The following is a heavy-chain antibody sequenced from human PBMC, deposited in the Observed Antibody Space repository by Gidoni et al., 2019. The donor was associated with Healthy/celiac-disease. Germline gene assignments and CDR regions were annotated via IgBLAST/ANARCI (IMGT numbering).Heavy chain of an antibody. CDR3: AREPTAGIVGATNGFDY. J-gene: IGHJ4*02. Sequence: QVQLVQSGAEVKKPGASVKVSCKASGYTFTSYYMHWVRQAPGQGLEWMGIINPSGGSTSYAQKFQGRVTMTRDTSTSTVYMELSSLRSEDTAVYYCAREPTAGIVGATNGFDYWGQGTLVTVSS. D-gene: IGHD1-26*01. CDR2: INPSGGST. CDR1: GYTFTSYY. V-gene: IGHV1-46*03.